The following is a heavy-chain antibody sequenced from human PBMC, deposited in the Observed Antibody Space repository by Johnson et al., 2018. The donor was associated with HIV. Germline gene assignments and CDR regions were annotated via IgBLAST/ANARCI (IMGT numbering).Heavy chain of an antibody. D-gene: IGHD3-3*01. J-gene: IGHJ3*02. Sequence: QVQLVESGGGVVQPGRSLRLSCVASGFRFSSYAVHWVRQAPGKGLEWVAVISYDGSNKYYADSVNGRFTISRDNSKNTMYLQMNSLRAEDTAVYYCARTTLRFLDRGDDAFDIWGQGTMVTVSS. CDR3: ARTTLRFLDRGDDAFDI. V-gene: IGHV3-30*04. CDR2: ISYDGSNK. CDR1: GFRFSSYA.